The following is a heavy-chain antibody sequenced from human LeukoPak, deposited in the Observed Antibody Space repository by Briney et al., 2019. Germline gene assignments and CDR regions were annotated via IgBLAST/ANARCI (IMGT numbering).Heavy chain of an antibody. CDR2: ISGSGGST. D-gene: IGHD6-13*01. J-gene: IGHJ5*02. Sequence: GGSLRLSCAASGFTFSSYAMSWVRQAPGKGLEWVSAISGSGGSTYYADSVKGRFTISRDNSKTTLYLQMNSLRAEDTAVYYCAKDSSSWYNWFDLWGQGTLVTVSS. CDR1: GFTFSSYA. CDR3: AKDSSSWYNWFDL. V-gene: IGHV3-23*01.